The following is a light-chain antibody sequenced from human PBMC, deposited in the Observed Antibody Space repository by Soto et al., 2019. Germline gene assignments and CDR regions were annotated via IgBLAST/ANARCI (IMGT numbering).Light chain of an antibody. CDR1: QSVTSSR. CDR2: AAS. Sequence: EIVLTQSPGTLSLSPGERATLSCRASQSVTSSRLAWYLQKPGQTPRLLIYAASTRAAGIPDRFSGSGSGTDFTLTISRLEPEDFAVYYCQQYGSSPPYTFGQGTKLEIK. V-gene: IGKV3-20*01. J-gene: IGKJ2*01. CDR3: QQYGSSPPYT.